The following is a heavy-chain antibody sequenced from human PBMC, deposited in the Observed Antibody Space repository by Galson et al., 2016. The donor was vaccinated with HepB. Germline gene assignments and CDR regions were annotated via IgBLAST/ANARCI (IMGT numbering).Heavy chain of an antibody. CDR1: CNSVINSAYY. D-gene: IGHD2/OR15-2a*01. J-gene: IGHJ4*02. CDR3: ARLTLAESSPYHFDH. V-gene: IGHV4-39*01. CDR2: FYYSAGT. Sequence: ATLSLTCSFSCNSVINSAYYWRWIRQPPLKGLEWIATFYYSAGTYYSPPRKSRLTISMDSSKNHLPLKLTAVTATDTSVYYCARLTLAESSPYHFDHWGQGTVIAVSS.